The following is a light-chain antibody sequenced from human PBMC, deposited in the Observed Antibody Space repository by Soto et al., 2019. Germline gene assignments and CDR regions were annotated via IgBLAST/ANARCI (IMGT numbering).Light chain of an antibody. CDR2: GTS. CDR1: RSVSDTL. Sequence: EIVLTQSPGTLSLSPGERATLSCRADRSVSDTLLTWFQQKPGQAPRLLIFGTSNRAPGIPDRFSGSGSGTEFTLTISSLQSDDSEIYYCQTYNKWTQTFGEGTKVDIK. V-gene: IGKV3D-15*01. CDR3: QTYNKWTQT. J-gene: IGKJ4*01.